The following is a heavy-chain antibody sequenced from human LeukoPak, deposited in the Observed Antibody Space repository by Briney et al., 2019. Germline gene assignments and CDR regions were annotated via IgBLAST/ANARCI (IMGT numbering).Heavy chain of an antibody. CDR3: TTEKDY. CDR2: IRSKTDGETT. V-gene: IGHV3-15*07. J-gene: IGHJ4*02. Sequence: GGSLRLSCAASSFTFSNAWMNWVRQAPGKGLEWVGRIRSKTDGETTDYAAPVKGRFSISRDDSKDTVYLQMNSLKTEDAAVYYCTTEKDYWGQGTLVTVSS. CDR1: SFTFSNAW.